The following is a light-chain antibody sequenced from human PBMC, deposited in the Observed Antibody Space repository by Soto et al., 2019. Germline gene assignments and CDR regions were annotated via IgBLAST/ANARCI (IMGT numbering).Light chain of an antibody. CDR2: GAS. CDR3: QHYNSYSEA. V-gene: IGKV3-15*01. Sequence: EIVMTQSPDILSVSPGERATLSCRATQSIGSTLAWYQQKPGQAPRLLIYGASTRATGIPARFSGSGSGTEFTLTISSLQSEDFATYYCQHYNSYSEAFGQGTKVELK. CDR1: QSIGST. J-gene: IGKJ1*01.